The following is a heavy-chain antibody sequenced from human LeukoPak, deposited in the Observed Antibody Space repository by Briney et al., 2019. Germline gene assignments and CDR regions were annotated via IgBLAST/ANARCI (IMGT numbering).Heavy chain of an antibody. Sequence: PSETLSLTCTVSGYSISSGYYWGWIRQPPGKGLEWIGNIYHSGSTYYNPSLKSRVTISVDTSKNQFSLKLSSVTAADTAVYYCARDRVGASYYYGMDVWGQGTTVTVSS. J-gene: IGHJ6*02. D-gene: IGHD1-26*01. CDR3: ARDRVGASYYYGMDV. CDR2: IYHSGST. V-gene: IGHV4-38-2*02. CDR1: GYSISSGYY.